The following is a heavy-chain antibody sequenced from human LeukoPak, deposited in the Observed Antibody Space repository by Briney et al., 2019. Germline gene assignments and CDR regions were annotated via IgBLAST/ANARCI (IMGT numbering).Heavy chain of an antibody. D-gene: IGHD1-1*01. CDR2: IYPGDSDT. CDR3: ARLGTPYCYYYMDV. V-gene: IGHV5-51*01. CDR1: GYTFSNSW. J-gene: IGHJ6*03. Sequence: GESLKISCQGSGYTFSNSWIAWVRHMPGNGLEWMGIIYPGDSDTKYSPSFQGQVSISADNSINTAYLQWHRVNGSDTALYYCARLGTPYCYYYMDVWGRGTTVTVSS.